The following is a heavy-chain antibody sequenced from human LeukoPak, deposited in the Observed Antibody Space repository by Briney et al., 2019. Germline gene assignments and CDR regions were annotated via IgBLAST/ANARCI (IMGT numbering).Heavy chain of an antibody. V-gene: IGHV4-39*01. D-gene: IGHD2-2*01. CDR1: GGSISRTDYY. CDR2: IYYTGST. J-gene: IGHJ4*02. Sequence: KPSETLSLTCSVSGGSISRTDYYWGWIRQPPGKGLEWIGSIYYTGSTFYNPSLKSRVTISADTSKNQLSLKLSSVTAADTAVYYCARHPGSHCSTATCYTGGVFDYWGQGTLVTVSS. CDR3: ARHPGSHCSTATCYTGGVFDY.